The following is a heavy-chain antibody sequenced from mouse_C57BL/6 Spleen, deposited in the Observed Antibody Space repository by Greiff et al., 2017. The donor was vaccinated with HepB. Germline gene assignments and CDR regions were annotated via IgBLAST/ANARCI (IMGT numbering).Heavy chain of an antibody. CDR1: GFTFSSYA. D-gene: IGHD2-1*01. CDR3: ARDDYGNFYYAMDY. V-gene: IGHV5-4*01. CDR2: ISDGGSYT. Sequence: EVMLVESGGGLVKPGGSLKLSCAASGFTFSSYAMSWVRQTPEKRLEWVATISDGGSYTYYPDNVKGRFTISRDNAKNNLYLQMSHLKSEDTAMYYCARDDYGNFYYAMDYWGQGTSVTVSS. J-gene: IGHJ4*01.